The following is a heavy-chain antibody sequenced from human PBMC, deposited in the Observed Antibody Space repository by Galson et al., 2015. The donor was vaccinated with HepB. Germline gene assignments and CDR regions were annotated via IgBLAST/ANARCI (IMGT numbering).Heavy chain of an antibody. CDR1: GGSISSSSYY. J-gene: IGHJ4*02. CDR2: IYYSGST. V-gene: IGHV4-39*01. CDR3: ARRGGYSGYDWAYYFDY. Sequence: ETLSLTCTVSGGSISSSSYYWGWIRQPPGKGLEWIGSIYYSGSTYYNPSLKSRVTISVDTSKNQFSLKLSSVTAADTAVYYCARRGGYSGYDWAYYFDYWGQGTLVTVSS. D-gene: IGHD5-12*01.